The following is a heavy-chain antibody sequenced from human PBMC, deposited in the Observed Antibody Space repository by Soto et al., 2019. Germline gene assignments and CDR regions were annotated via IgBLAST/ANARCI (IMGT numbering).Heavy chain of an antibody. V-gene: IGHV1-8*02. CDR1: GYTFTGYY. D-gene: IGHD6-6*01. CDR2: INPNSGNT. J-gene: IGHJ4*02. CDR3: ARGEIAASTGLDY. Sequence: QVQLVQSGAEVKKPGASVKVSCKASGYTFTGYYMHWVRQAPGQGLEWMGWINPNSGNTGYAQKFQGRVTMTRNTSISTAYMELSSLRSEDTAVYYCARGEIAASTGLDYWGQGTLVTVSS.